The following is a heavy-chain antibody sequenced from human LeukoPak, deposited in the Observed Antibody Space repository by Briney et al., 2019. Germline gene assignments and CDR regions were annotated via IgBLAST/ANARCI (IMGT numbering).Heavy chain of an antibody. Sequence: ASVKVSCKASGYTFTGYYMHWVRQAPGQGLEWMGWINPNSGGTNYAQKFQGRVTMTRDTSISTAYMELSRLRSDDTAVYYCARAGSYYYGSGSDYGMDVWGQGTTVTVSS. CDR2: INPNSGGT. CDR3: ARAGSYYYGSGSDYGMDV. V-gene: IGHV1-2*02. D-gene: IGHD3-10*01. J-gene: IGHJ6*02. CDR1: GYTFTGYY.